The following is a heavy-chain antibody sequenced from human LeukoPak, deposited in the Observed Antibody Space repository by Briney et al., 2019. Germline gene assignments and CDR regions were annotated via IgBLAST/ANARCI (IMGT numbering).Heavy chain of an antibody. D-gene: IGHD4-17*01. J-gene: IGHJ5*02. V-gene: IGHV3-23*01. CDR2: ITGGHYAT. Sequence: PGGSLRLSCAASGFSFSSFAMTWVRQAPGKGLEWVSSITGGHYATYNTDSVKGRFTISRDNAKNTLYLQMNSLRADDTAIYYCTKDPNGDYIGAFDPWGQGTLDTVSP. CDR3: TKDPNGDYIGAFDP. CDR1: GFSFSSFA.